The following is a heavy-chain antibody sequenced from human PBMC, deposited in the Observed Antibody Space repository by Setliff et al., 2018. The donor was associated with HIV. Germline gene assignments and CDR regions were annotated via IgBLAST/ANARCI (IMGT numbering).Heavy chain of an antibody. V-gene: IGHV4-39*01. CDR3: ARRQQLWLLYAFDI. D-gene: IGHD5-18*01. CDR1: GGSITTSTFY. J-gene: IGHJ3*02. CDR2: TYYSGST. Sequence: SETLSLTSTVSGGSITTSTFYWGWIREPPGKGLEWIGSTYYSGSTYYNPPLKSRVTISVDTSKNQFSLKLGSVTAADTAVYYWARRQQLWLLYAFDIWGQGTMVTVSS.